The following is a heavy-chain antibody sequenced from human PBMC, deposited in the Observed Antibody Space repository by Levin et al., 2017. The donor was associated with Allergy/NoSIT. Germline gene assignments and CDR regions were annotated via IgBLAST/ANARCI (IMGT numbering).Heavy chain of an antibody. Sequence: GGSLRLSCAASGFTFSSYWMHWVRQAPGKGLVWVSRINGDGSRTNYADSVKGRFTISRDNAKNTLYLQMNSLRADDTAVYYCASALRDYWGQGTLVTVSS. J-gene: IGHJ4*02. CDR1: GFTFSSYW. V-gene: IGHV3-74*01. CDR2: INGDGSRT. CDR3: ASALRDY.